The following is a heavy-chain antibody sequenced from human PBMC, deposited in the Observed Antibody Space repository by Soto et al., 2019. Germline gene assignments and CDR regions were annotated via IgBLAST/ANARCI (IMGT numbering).Heavy chain of an antibody. D-gene: IGHD3-22*01. Sequence: QVQLVESGGGLVKPGGSQRLSCAASGFSFSDYYMSWIRQAPGKGLQWVSYISSGSSYTNYADSVKGRFTISRDNAKNSLYLQMNSLRAEDTAVYYCARGHYYDSSSLDYWGQGTLVTVSS. CDR3: ARGHYYDSSSLDY. CDR1: GFSFSDYY. CDR2: ISSGSSYT. J-gene: IGHJ4*02. V-gene: IGHV3-11*06.